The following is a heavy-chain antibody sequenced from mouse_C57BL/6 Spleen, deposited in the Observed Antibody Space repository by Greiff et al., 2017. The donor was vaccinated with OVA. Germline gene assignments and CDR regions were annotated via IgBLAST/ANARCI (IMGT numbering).Heavy chain of an antibody. J-gene: IGHJ3*01. D-gene: IGHD4-1*01. Sequence: EVQLQQSGPELVKPGASVKISCKASGYTFTDYYMNWVKQSHGKSLEWIGDINPNNGGTSYNQKFKGKATLTVDKSSSTAYMELRSLTSEDSAVYYCVAGTGGFAYWGQGTLVTVSA. CDR3: VAGTGGFAY. V-gene: IGHV1-26*01. CDR2: INPNNGGT. CDR1: GYTFTDYY.